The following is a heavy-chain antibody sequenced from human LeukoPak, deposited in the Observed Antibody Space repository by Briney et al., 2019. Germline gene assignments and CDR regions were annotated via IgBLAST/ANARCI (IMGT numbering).Heavy chain of an antibody. CDR3: ARAYSSSSEANFDY. V-gene: IGHV3-33*01. D-gene: IGHD6-6*01. J-gene: IGHJ4*02. Sequence: GGSLRLSCAASGFIFSNYGMHWVHQAPGKGLDWVAVIWYDGSRIYYADSVKGRFTISRDNSKNTLYLQMNSLRAEDTAVYYCARAYSSSSEANFDYWGQGTLVTVSS. CDR2: IWYDGSRI. CDR1: GFIFSNYG.